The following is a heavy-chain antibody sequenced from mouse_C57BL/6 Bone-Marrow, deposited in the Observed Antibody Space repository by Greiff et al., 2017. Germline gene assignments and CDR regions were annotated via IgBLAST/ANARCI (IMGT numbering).Heavy chain of an antibody. CDR2: INPSTGGT. Sequence: EVQLLQSGPELVKPGASVKISCKASGYSFTGYYMNWVKQSPEKSLEWIGEINPSTGGTSYNQKFKATATLTVDKSSSTSYMQLKSLTSEDSAVYDGARDYYGSSYWDFDVWGTGTTVTVSS. J-gene: IGHJ1*03. D-gene: IGHD1-1*01. CDR1: GYSFTGYY. CDR3: ARDYYGSSYWDFDV. V-gene: IGHV1-42*01.